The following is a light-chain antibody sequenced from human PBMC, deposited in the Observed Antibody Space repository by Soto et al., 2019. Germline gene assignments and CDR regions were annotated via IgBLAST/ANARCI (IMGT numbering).Light chain of an antibody. CDR3: AAWDDSLNGLV. CDR2: DND. CDR1: SSNIGINR. V-gene: IGLV1-44*01. J-gene: IGLJ1*01. Sequence: SALTQPPSASGTPGQRVTISCSGSSSNIGINRVNWYQQFPGSAPQLVMYDNDQRPSGVPERFSGSKSGISASLAISGLQSEDEADYSCAAWDDSLNGLVFGTGTKPPS.